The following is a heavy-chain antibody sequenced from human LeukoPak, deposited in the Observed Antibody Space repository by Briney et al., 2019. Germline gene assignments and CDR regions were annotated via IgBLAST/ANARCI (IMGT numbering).Heavy chain of an antibody. CDR2: IYSGGST. J-gene: IGHJ6*02. V-gene: IGHV3-66*01. Sequence: GGSLRLSCAASGFTVSSNYMSWVRQAPGKGLEWVSVIYSGGSTYYADSVKGRFTISRDNSKNTLYLQLNSLRAEDTAVYYCARDLGYYGSGSYYKPIYYYGMDVWGQGTTVTVSS. CDR3: ARDLGYYGSGSYYKPIYYYGMDV. CDR1: GFTVSSNY. D-gene: IGHD3-10*01.